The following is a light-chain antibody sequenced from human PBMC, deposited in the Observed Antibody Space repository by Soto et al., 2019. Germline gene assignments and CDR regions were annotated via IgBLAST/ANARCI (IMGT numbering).Light chain of an antibody. CDR1: QTISNY. J-gene: IGKJ1*01. CDR3: PQYYIDAA. V-gene: IGKV1-5*03. Sequence: DIQMTQSPSTLSASVGDRVTITCRASQTISNYLTWYQQRPGKAPKLLIYRSSILQNGFPSRFSGSGSGTEFTLNIRSLPPDYFGTYYSPQYYIDAALGQGSRVEI. CDR2: RSS.